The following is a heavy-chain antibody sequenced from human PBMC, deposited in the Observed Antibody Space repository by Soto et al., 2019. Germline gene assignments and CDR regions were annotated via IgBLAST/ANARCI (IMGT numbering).Heavy chain of an antibody. D-gene: IGHD2-21*01. CDR1: GFTFSAFG. CDR2: ISSSSSTI. Sequence: GGSLRLSCAASGFTFSAFGMHWVRQAPGKGLEWVSYISSSSSTILYADSVKGRFTISRDTAKNSLYLQMNSLRAEDTAVYYCARGVVATNYYYGMDVWGQGTTVTVSS. V-gene: IGHV3-48*01. CDR3: ARGVVATNYYYGMDV. J-gene: IGHJ6*02.